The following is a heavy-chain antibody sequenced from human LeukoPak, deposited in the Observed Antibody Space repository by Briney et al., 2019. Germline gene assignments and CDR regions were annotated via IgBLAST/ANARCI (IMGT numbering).Heavy chain of an antibody. V-gene: IGHV1-8*01. D-gene: IGHD2-15*01. J-gene: IGHJ4*02. CDR2: MNPNSGNT. Sequence: GASVTVSCTASGYTFTSYDINWVRQATGQGLEWMGWMNPNSGNTGYAQKFQGRVTMTRNTSISTAYMELSSLRSEDTAVYYCAILSGYYIEPPFDYWGQGTLVTVSS. CDR1: GYTFTSYD. CDR3: AILSGYYIEPPFDY.